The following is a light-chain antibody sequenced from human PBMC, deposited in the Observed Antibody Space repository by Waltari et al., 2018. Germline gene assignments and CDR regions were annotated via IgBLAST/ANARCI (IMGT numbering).Light chain of an antibody. CDR2: RVS. Sequence: DVVMTQSPLSLPVTPGQAASISCNSSQSLVHSDGNTHVNWFQQRPGQSPRRLIYRVSNRDSGVPDRFSGSGSGTDFTLKISRVEAEDVGVYYCMQGTHWPYTFGQGTKLDIK. V-gene: IGKV2-30*02. CDR1: QSLVHSDGNTH. J-gene: IGKJ2*01. CDR3: MQGTHWPYT.